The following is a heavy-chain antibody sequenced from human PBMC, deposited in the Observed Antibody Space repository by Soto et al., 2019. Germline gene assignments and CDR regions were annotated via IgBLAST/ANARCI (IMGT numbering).Heavy chain of an antibody. CDR3: ARAVLPATDPFDY. D-gene: IGHD2-2*01. Sequence: QVQLQESGPRLVKPSETLSLTCIVSGGSISSYYWSWIRQPPGKGLEWIGYIYYSGSTNYNPSLKSRVTISVDTSKNQFSLTLSSVTAADTAVYYCARAVLPATDPFDYWGQGTLVTVSS. V-gene: IGHV4-59*01. CDR1: GGSISSYY. J-gene: IGHJ4*02. CDR2: IYYSGST.